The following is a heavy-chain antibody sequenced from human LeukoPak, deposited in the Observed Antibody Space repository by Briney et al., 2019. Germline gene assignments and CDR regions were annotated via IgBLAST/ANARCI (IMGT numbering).Heavy chain of an antibody. V-gene: IGHV3-74*01. J-gene: IGHJ4*02. Sequence: GGSLRLSCVASGFTFRDYVMSWVRQAPGKGLEWVSRINSDGSSTSYADSVKGRFTISRDNAKNTLYLQMNSLRAEDTAVYYCARSLRYCSGGSCYTRGFAIDYWGQGTLVTVSS. CDR2: INSDGSST. D-gene: IGHD2-15*01. CDR3: ARSLRYCSGGSCYTRGFAIDY. CDR1: GFTFRDYV.